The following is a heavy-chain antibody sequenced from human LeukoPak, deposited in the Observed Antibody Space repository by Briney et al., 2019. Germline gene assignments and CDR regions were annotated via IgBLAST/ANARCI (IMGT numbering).Heavy chain of an antibody. CDR3: ARLGKGNCSGGSCYSDYYYYYMDV. J-gene: IGHJ6*03. D-gene: IGHD2-15*01. V-gene: IGHV4-39*07. Sequence: SETLSLTCIVSGDSISNTTYYGGWVRQPPGKGLELIGSINYSGNTYYNVTLKSRVTISVDTSKSQFSLKMTSMTAADTAVYYCARLGKGNCSGGSCYSDYYYYYMDVWGKGTTVTVSS. CDR2: INYSGNT. CDR1: GDSISNTTYY.